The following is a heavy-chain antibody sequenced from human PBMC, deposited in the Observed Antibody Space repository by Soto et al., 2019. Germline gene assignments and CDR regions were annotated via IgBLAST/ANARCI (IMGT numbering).Heavy chain of an antibody. CDR2: IYYSGST. CDR1: GGSISSGDYY. J-gene: IGHJ6*02. D-gene: IGHD1-1*01. CDR3: ARVGGQLLSTLGMDV. V-gene: IGHV4-30-4*01. Sequence: KQSQTLSLTCTVSGGSISSGDYYWSWIRQPPGKGLEWIGYIYYSGSTYYNPSLKSRVTISVDTSKNQFSLKLSSVTAADTAVYYCARVGGQLLSTLGMDVWGQGTTVTVSS.